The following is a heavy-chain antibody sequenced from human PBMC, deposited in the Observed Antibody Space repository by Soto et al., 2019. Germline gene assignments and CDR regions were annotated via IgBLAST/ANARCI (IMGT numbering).Heavy chain of an antibody. CDR3: AKGPSGGRDRVIYFDY. CDR1: GFTFSSYG. J-gene: IGHJ4*02. D-gene: IGHD2-15*01. V-gene: IGHV3-30*18. CDR2: ISYDGSNK. Sequence: GGSLRLSCAASGFTFSSYGMHWVRQAPGKGREWVAVISYDGSNKYYADSVKGRFTISRDNSKNTLYLQMNSLRAEDTAVYYCAKGPSGGRDRVIYFDYWGQGTLVTVSS.